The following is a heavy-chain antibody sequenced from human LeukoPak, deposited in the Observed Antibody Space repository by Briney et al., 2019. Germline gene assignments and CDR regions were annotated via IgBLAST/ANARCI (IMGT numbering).Heavy chain of an antibody. CDR2: ISSSSSYI. D-gene: IGHD2-8*01. CDR3: AREGADIVLMVYASFFDY. CDR1: GFTFSSYS. V-gene: IGHV3-21*01. Sequence: GGSLRLSCAVSGFTFSSYSMNWVRQAPGKGLGWVSSISSSSSYIYYADSVKGRFTISRDNAKNSLYLQMNSLRAEDTAVYYCAREGADIVLMVYASFFDYWGQGTLVTVSS. J-gene: IGHJ4*02.